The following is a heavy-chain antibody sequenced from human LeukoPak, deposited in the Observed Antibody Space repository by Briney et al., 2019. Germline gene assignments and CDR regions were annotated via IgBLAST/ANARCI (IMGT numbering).Heavy chain of an antibody. Sequence: GGSLRLSCAASGFTLSSYWMSWVRQAPGKGLEWVANIKQDGSEKYYVDSVKGRFTISRDNAKNSLYLQMNSLRAEDTALYYCAREGRTYYVVLIGYSYAFDIWGQGTMVTVSS. CDR1: GFTLSSYW. D-gene: IGHD3-9*01. CDR2: IKQDGSEK. J-gene: IGHJ3*02. CDR3: AREGRTYYVVLIGYSYAFDI. V-gene: IGHV3-7*01.